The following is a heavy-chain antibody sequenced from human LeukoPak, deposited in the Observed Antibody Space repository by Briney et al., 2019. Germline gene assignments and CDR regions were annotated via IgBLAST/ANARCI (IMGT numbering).Heavy chain of an antibody. CDR1: GFTVSSNY. J-gene: IGHJ4*02. Sequence: PGGSLRLSCAASGFTVSSNYMSWVRQAPGKGLGWVSVIYTGGSTYYADSVKGRFTISRDNSKNTLYLQMNSLRAEDTAVYYCARVGYTSGWLRNWGQGTLLTVSS. D-gene: IGHD6-19*01. CDR3: ARVGYTSGWLRN. V-gene: IGHV3-66*01. CDR2: IYTGGST.